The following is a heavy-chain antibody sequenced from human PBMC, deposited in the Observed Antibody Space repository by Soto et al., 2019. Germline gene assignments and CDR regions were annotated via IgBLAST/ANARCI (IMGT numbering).Heavy chain of an antibody. J-gene: IGHJ4*02. V-gene: IGHV1-18*01. D-gene: IGHD5-12*01. CDR3: ARSSGGYHIATYYYFDY. Sequence: ASVEVCWEACGDGFTSCARWCVRQETEKRLEWMGWISAYNGNTNYAQKLQGRVTMTTDTSTSTAYMELSSLRSEDTAVYYCARSSGGYHIATYYYFDYWGQRPLVTVSS. CDR2: ISAYNGNT. CDR1: GDGFTSCA.